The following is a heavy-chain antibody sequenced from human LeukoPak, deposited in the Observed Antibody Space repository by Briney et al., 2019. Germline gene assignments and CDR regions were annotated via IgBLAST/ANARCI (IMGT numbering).Heavy chain of an antibody. D-gene: IGHD3-22*01. J-gene: IGHJ1*01. Sequence: GGSLRLSCAASGFTFSSYAMSWVRQAPGKGLEWVSAISGSGGSTYYADSVKGRFTISRDNSKNTLYLQMNSLRAEDTAVYYCASLTYYFDSSGYYPGYFQHWGQGTLVTVSS. CDR3: ASLTYYFDSSGYYPGYFQH. V-gene: IGHV3-23*01. CDR2: ISGSGGST. CDR1: GFTFSSYA.